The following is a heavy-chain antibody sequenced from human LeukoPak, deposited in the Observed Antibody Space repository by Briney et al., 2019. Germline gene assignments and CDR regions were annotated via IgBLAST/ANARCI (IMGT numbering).Heavy chain of an antibody. J-gene: IGHJ3*02. Sequence: ASVTVSCKASGYTFTSYYMHWVRQAPGQGLEWMGIINPSGGSTSYAQKFQGRVTMTRDTSTSTVYMELSSLRAEDTAVYYCARDSYSGSYGGAFDIWGQGTMVTVSS. CDR3: ARDSYSGSYGGAFDI. D-gene: IGHD1-26*01. CDR1: GYTFTSYY. CDR2: INPSGGST. V-gene: IGHV1-46*01.